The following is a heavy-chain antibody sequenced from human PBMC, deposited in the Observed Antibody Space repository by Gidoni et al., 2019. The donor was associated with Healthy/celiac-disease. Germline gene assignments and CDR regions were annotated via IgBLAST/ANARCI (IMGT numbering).Heavy chain of an antibody. D-gene: IGHD2-15*01. CDR1: GYTFTSYA. Sequence: QVQLVQSGAEVKKPGASVKVSCKASGYTFTSYAMPWVRQAPGQRLEWMGWNNAGNGNTKYSQKFQGRVTITRDTSASTAYMELSSLRSEDTAVYYCARGRALYCSGGSCYGSSFDYWGQGTLVTVSS. J-gene: IGHJ4*02. V-gene: IGHV1-3*01. CDR3: ARGRALYCSGGSCYGSSFDY. CDR2: NNAGNGNT.